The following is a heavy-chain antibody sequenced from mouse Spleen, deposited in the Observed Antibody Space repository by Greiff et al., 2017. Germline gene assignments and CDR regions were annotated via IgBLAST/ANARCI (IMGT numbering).Heavy chain of an antibody. CDR3: ARSWDNWYFDV. D-gene: IGHD3-3*01. V-gene: IGHV1-4*01. Sequence: QVQLQQSGAELARPGASVKMSCKASGYTFTSYTMHWVKQRPGQGLEWIGYINPSSGYTKYNQKFKDKATLTADKSSSTAYMQLSSLTSEDSAVYYCARSWDNWYFDVWGAGTTVTVSS. CDR2: INPSSGYT. J-gene: IGHJ1*01. CDR1: GYTFTSYT.